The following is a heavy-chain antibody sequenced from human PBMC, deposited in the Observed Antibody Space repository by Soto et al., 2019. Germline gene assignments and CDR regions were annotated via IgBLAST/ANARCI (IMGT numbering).Heavy chain of an antibody. D-gene: IGHD6-19*01. V-gene: IGHV3-11*01. Sequence: GGSLKLCCAPSGFTFSDYDRSGIRQAPGKGLEWVSYISSSGSTIYYADSVKGRFTISRDNAKNSLYLQMNSLRDEDTAVYYCARGGQWLRGYFDYWGQGTLVTVSS. CDR3: ARGGQWLRGYFDY. J-gene: IGHJ4*02. CDR1: GFTFSDYD. CDR2: ISSSGSTI.